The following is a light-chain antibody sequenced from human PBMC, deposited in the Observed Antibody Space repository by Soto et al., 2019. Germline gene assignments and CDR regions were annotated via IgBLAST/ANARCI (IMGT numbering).Light chain of an antibody. V-gene: IGKV3-20*01. CDR1: QSVSSSY. CDR3: QQYGSSPPWT. CDR2: GAS. J-gene: IGKJ1*01. Sequence: EIVLKPSPGTLSLSPGERATLSSRASQSVSSSYLAWYQQKPGQAPRLLIYGASSRATGIPDRFSGSGSGTDFTLTISRLEPEDFAVYYCQQYGSSPPWTFGQGTKVDIK.